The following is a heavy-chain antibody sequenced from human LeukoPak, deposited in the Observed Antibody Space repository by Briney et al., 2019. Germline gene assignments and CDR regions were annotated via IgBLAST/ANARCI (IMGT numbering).Heavy chain of an antibody. CDR2: MNPNSGNT. Sequence: ASLKVSCKASGYTFTSYDINWVRQATGQGLEWMGWMNPNSGNTGYAQKFQGRVTMTRNTSISTAYMELSSLRSEDTAVYYCARVTRIAAAGIGYWGQGTLVTVSS. V-gene: IGHV1-8*01. CDR1: GYTFTSYD. J-gene: IGHJ4*02. CDR3: ARVTRIAAAGIGY. D-gene: IGHD6-13*01.